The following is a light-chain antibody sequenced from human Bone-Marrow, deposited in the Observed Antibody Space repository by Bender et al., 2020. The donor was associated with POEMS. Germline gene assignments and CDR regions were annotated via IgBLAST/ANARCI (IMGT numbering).Light chain of an antibody. V-gene: IGLV3-1*01. Sequence: SYELAQAPSGAGSPGQTATITWPGSSLIDKYVYWYQKKPGQSPLLVIYQSSKRPPGPPARFSASTSGSPATLTIRGAQPIDEADFSCQAWDHGVVFGGGTKLTVL. CDR2: QSS. J-gene: IGLJ3*02. CDR1: SLIDKY. CDR3: QAWDHGVV.